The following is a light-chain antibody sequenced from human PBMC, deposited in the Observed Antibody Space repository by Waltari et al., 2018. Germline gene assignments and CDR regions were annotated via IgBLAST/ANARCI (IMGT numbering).Light chain of an antibody. J-gene: IGLJ3*02. CDR3: QTGGHGTWV. CDR2: VNSDGSH. V-gene: IGLV4-69*01. CDR1: SGHSSNV. Sequence: QLVLTQSPSASASLGASVKLTCTLSSGHSSNVIAWHQQQAEQGPRYLMKVNSDGSHSKGDKIPDRFSGSSSGAERYLTISNLQSEDEADYYCQTGGHGTWVFGGGTKLTVL.